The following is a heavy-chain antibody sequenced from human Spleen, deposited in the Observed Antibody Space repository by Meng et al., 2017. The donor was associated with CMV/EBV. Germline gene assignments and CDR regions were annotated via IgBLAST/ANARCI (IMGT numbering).Heavy chain of an antibody. CDR1: GFTFSSYW. CDR3: ARDLIFGVAPYGMDV. CDR2: IKQDGSEK. Sequence: GESLKISCAASGFTFSSYWMSWVRQAPGKGLEWVANIKQDGSEKYYVDSVKGRFTISRDNAKNTLYLQMNSLRAEDTAVYYCARDLIFGVAPYGMDVWGQGTTVTVSS. V-gene: IGHV3-7*01. J-gene: IGHJ6*02. D-gene: IGHD3-3*01.